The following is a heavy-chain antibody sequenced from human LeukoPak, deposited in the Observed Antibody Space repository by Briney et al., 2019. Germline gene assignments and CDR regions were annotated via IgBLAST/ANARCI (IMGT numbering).Heavy chain of an antibody. D-gene: IGHD3-10*01. J-gene: IGHJ4*02. CDR3: AKDPQGGSGSYYTRYFDY. CDR1: VFTFRIYA. CDR2: ISSSGGST. V-gene: IGHV3-23*01. Sequence: GGSLTLSCAASVFTFRIYAKSWVRQSPGKGLEWVSPISSSGGSTYYADSVKGRFTISRDNSKNTLYLQMNSLRAEDTAVYYCAKDPQGGSGSYYTRYFDYWGQGTLVTVSS.